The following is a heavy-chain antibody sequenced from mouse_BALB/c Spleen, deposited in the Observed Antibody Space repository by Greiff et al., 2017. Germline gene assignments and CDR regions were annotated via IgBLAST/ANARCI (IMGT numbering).Heavy chain of an antibody. Sequence: VMLVESGPGLVAPSQSLSITCTVSGFSLTSYGVHWVRQPPGKGLEWLGVIWAGGSTNYNSALMSRLSISKDNSKSQVFLKMNSLQTDDTAMYSCARGLYYDRYLDVGGAGTTVTVSS. D-gene: IGHD1-1*01. CDR3: ARGLYYDRYLDV. CDR2: IWAGGST. J-gene: IGHJ1*01. CDR1: GFSLTSYG. V-gene: IGHV2-9*02.